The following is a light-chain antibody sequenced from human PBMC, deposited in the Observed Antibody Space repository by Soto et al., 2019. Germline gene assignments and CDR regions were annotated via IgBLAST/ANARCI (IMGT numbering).Light chain of an antibody. V-gene: IGLV2-18*01. J-gene: IGLJ1*01. CDR3: SLYTSENTDV. CDR2: EAS. Sequence: QSVLTQPPSAAGTPGQKVFISCSGSSSNIGGTNYAYWYQQLPGAAPKLIIYEASNRPSGVPDRFSGSKSGNTASLTISGLQAADEADYYCSLYTSENTDVFGTGTKVTVL. CDR1: SSNIGGTNY.